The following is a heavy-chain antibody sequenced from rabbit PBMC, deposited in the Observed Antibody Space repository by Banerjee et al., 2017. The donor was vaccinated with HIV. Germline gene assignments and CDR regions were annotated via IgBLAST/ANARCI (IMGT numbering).Heavy chain of an antibody. V-gene: IGHV1S40*01. CDR3: ARDLYLYDDFETRLDL. D-gene: IGHD2-1*01. J-gene: IGHJ6*01. CDR2: IYTGSGGT. Sequence: QSLEESGGDLVKPEGSLTLTCTASGFSFSSSYYMCWVRQAPGKGLEWIGCIYTGSGGTWYASWAKGRFTISKTSSTTVTLQMTSLTVADTATYFCARDLYLYDDFETRLDLWGPGTLVTVS. CDR1: GFSFSSSYY.